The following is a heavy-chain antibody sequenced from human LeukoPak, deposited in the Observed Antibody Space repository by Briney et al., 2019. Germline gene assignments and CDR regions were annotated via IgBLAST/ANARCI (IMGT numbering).Heavy chain of an antibody. Sequence: GGSLRLSCSASGFTFSSYSMNWVRQASGKGLEWVSSISSSSSYIYYADSVKGRFTISRDNAKNSLYLQMNSLRAEDTAVYYCARSPPRYCSSTSCYGSHMVWFDPWGQGTLVTVSS. CDR2: ISSSSSYI. J-gene: IGHJ5*02. CDR1: GFTFSSYS. CDR3: ARSPPRYCSSTSCYGSHMVWFDP. D-gene: IGHD2-2*01. V-gene: IGHV3-21*01.